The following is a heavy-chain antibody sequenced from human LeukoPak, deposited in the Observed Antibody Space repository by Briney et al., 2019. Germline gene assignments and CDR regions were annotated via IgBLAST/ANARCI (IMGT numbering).Heavy chain of an antibody. CDR2: IYTSGST. CDR1: GGSISSSSYY. CDR3: ARESMGRGVINLYYFDY. J-gene: IGHJ4*02. D-gene: IGHD3-10*01. V-gene: IGHV4-61*02. Sequence: SETLSLTCTVSGGSISSSSYYWSWIRQPAGKGLEWIGRIYTSGSTNYNPSLKSRVTMSVDTSKNQFSLKLSSVTAADTAVYYCARESMGRGVINLYYFDYWGQGTLVTVSS.